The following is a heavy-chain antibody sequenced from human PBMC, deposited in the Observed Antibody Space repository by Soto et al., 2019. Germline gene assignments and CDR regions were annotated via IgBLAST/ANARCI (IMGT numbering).Heavy chain of an antibody. CDR2: MDPNNGDT. J-gene: IGHJ4*02. Sequence: QVQLVQSGAEVTKPGASVRVSCKSSGYTFTSYHINWVRQATGQGLEWLGWMDPNNGDTDHAQKFQGRVTMTRDTSTNTAYMELSRLTSDDSAIYYCARGVDEGLDFWGQGTLVTVS. CDR1: GYTFTSYH. V-gene: IGHV1-8*01. CDR3: ARGVDEGLDF. D-gene: IGHD5-12*01.